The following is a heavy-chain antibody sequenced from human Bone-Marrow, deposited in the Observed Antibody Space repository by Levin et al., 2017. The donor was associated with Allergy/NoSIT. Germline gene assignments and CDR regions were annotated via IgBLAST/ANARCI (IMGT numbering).Heavy chain of an antibody. CDR1: GFTFTDAW. D-gene: IGHD3-10*01. J-gene: IGHJ4*02. CDR2: IKSTSDGGTT. V-gene: IGHV3-15*01. CDR3: TTFGSSRTFDY. Sequence: LSLTCAASGFTFTDAWMNWVRQAPGKGLEWIGRIKSTSDGGTTDYAAPVKGRFTISRDDSESTVYLLMNSLKIEDTAIYYCTTFGSSRTFDYWGQGALVTVSS.